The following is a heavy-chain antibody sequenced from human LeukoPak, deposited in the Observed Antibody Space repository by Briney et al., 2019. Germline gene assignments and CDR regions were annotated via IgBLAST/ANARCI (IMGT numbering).Heavy chain of an antibody. CDR2: INTNSGGT. V-gene: IGHV1-2*02. D-gene: IGHD6-6*01. CDR1: GYTFTGYY. Sequence: ASVKVSCKASGYTFTGYYMHWVRQAPGQGLEWMGWINTNSGGTNYAQKFQGRVTMTRDTSISTAYMELSRLRSDDSAVYYCARDIGIAARPRSAFDIWGQGTMVTVSS. CDR3: ARDIGIAARPRSAFDI. J-gene: IGHJ3*02.